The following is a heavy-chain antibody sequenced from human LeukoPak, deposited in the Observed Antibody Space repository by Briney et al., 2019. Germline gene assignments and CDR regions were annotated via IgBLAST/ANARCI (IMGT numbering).Heavy chain of an antibody. V-gene: IGHV4-61*02. CDR1: GGSISSGGYS. J-gene: IGHJ5*01. D-gene: IGHD6-13*01. Sequence: SQTLSLTCAVSGGSISSGGYSWSWIRQPPGKGLEWIGRIYTSGSTNYNPSLKSRVTISVDTSKNQFSLKLSSVTAADTAVYYCARDSGSTWFNPLDSWGQGTLVTVSS. CDR3: ARDSGSTWFNPLDS. CDR2: IYTSGST.